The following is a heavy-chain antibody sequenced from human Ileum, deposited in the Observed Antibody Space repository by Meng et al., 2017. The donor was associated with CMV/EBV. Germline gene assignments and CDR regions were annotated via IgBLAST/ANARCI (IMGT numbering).Heavy chain of an antibody. CDR1: GDTFTRYY. V-gene: IGHV1-46*01. J-gene: IGHJ4*02. D-gene: IGHD6-13*01. Sequence: SGDTFTRYYRHWVRQAPGQGPEWMGIINPSGDSTSYAQNFQGSVTMTRDTSTSTVYMELSSLISDDTAVYYCARDVAPGIVAAGYFDYWGQGTLVTVSS. CDR3: ARDVAPGIVAAGYFDY. CDR2: INPSGDST.